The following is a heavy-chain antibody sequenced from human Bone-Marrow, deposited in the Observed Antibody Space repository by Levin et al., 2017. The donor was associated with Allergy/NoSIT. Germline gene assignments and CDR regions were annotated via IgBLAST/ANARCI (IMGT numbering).Heavy chain of an antibody. D-gene: IGHD3-3*01. CDR3: AWSGFWWFAR. CDR1: GLTFTDAW. Sequence: PGGSLRLSCVASGLTFTDAWMSWVRQAPGKGLEWVGRIKSKASGGTTDYAAPVKGRFSVSREDSKNTIYLQMNSLKAEDTAVYFCAWSGFWWFARWGQGTLVTVSS. CDR2: IKSKASGGTT. V-gene: IGHV3-15*01. J-gene: IGHJ5*02.